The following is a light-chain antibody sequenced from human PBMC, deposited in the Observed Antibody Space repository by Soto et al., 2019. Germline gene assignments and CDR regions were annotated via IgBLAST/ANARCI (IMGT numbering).Light chain of an antibody. J-gene: IGKJ1*01. V-gene: IGKV1-5*03. CDR3: QQSGNSPPT. CDR1: QSIGSW. Sequence: DTRMTQSPSTLSASVGDTVTITCRASQSIGSWLAWYQQKPGKAPKLLIYKTSILENGVPSRFSGSGSGTDFTLTISRLEPEDFAVYYCQQSGNSPPTFGQGTKVDIK. CDR2: KTS.